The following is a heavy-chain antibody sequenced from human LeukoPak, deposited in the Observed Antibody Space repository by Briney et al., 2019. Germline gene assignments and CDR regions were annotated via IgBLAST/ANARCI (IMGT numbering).Heavy chain of an antibody. CDR1: GFTFSDYY. CDR2: ISSSGSTI. J-gene: IGHJ3*02. V-gene: IGHV3-11*04. CDR3: ARENQSLLWFGELFGGSAFDI. D-gene: IGHD3-10*01. Sequence: GGSLRLSCAASGFTFSDYYMSWIRRAPGKGLEWVSYISSSGSTIYYADSVKGRFTISRDNAKNSLYLQMNSLRAEDTAVYYCARENQSLLWFGELFGGSAFDIWGQGTMVTVSS.